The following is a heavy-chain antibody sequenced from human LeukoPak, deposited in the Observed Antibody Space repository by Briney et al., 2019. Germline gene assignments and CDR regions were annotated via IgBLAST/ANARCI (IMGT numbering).Heavy chain of an antibody. Sequence: SVKVSCKASGGTFSSYTISWVRQAPGQGLEWMGRIIPILGIANYAQKFQGRVTITADKSTSTAYMELSGLRSEDTAVYYCARVGKYSSSWYDPWGQGTLVTVSS. J-gene: IGHJ5*02. CDR2: IIPILGIA. CDR1: GGTFSSYT. D-gene: IGHD6-13*01. V-gene: IGHV1-69*02. CDR3: ARVGKYSSSWYDP.